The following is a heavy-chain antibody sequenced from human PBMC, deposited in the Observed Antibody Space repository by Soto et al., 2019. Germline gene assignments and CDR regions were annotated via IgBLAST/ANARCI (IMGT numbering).Heavy chain of an antibody. J-gene: IGHJ4*02. D-gene: IGHD3-16*01. CDR1: GGSISSYY. CDR2: IYYSGST. V-gene: IGHV4-59*01. CDR3: ARGGGTFDY. Sequence: QVQLQESGPGLVKPSETLSLTCTVSGGSISSYYWSWIRQPPGKGLEWIGYIYYSGSTNYNPSLNRRVTISVDKSKNQFSQKRGSEPAAATAVYYCARGGGTFDYWGQGTLVTVSS.